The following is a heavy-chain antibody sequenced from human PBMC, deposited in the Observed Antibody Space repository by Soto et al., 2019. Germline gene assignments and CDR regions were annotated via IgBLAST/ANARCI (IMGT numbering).Heavy chain of an antibody. V-gene: IGHV1-69*04. CDR1: GGTFSSYT. J-gene: IGHJ5*02. Sequence: SVKVSCKASGGTFSSYTISWVRQAPGQGLEWMGRIIPILGIANYAQKFQGRVTITADKSTSTAYMELSSLRSEDTAVYYCARDGGITIFGVVTPNWFDPWGQGTLVTVSS. D-gene: IGHD3-3*01. CDR3: ARDGGITIFGVVTPNWFDP. CDR2: IIPILGIA.